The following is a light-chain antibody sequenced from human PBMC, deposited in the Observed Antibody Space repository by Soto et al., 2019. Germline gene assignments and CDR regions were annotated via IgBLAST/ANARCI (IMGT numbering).Light chain of an antibody. CDR1: QSVSSY. J-gene: IGKJ1*01. CDR2: DAS. V-gene: IGKV3D-15*01. CDR3: LQYHNLWA. Sequence: EIVMTQSPATLSVSPGERATLSCRASQSVSSYLAWYQQKPGQAPRLLIYDASNRATGIPARFSGSGSGTEFTLTISSLQSEDFTVYSCLQYHNLWAFGQGTKVDI.